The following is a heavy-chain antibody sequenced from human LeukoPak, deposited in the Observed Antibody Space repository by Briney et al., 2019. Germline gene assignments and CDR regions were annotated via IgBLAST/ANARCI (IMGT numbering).Heavy chain of an antibody. CDR2: IRSKANSYAT. D-gene: IGHD3-22*01. J-gene: IGHJ5*02. Sequence: GGSLRLSCAASGFTFSGSAMHWARQASGKGLEWVGRIRSKANSYATAYAASVKGRFTISRDDSKNTAYLQMNSLKTEDTAVYYCTRQPQYDSSGYGPDPWGQGTLVTVSS. CDR3: TRQPQYDSSGYGPDP. CDR1: GFTFSGSA. V-gene: IGHV3-73*01.